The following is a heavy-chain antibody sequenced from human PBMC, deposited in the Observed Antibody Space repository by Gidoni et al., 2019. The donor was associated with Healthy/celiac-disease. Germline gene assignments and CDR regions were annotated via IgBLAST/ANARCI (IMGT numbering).Heavy chain of an antibody. CDR3: ASQQL. CDR1: GFTFDDYA. V-gene: IGHV3-9*01. CDR2: ISWNRGSI. J-gene: IGHJ4*02. Sequence: EVQLLESGGGLVQPGRSLRLSCEASGFTFDDYAMHWVRQAPGKGLEWVSGISWNRGSIGYADSVKGRFTISRDNAKNSLYLQMNSLRAEDTALYYCASQQLWGQGTLVTVSS. D-gene: IGHD6-13*01.